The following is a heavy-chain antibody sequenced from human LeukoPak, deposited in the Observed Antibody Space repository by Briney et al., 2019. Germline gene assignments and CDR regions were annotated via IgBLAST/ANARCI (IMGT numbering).Heavy chain of an antibody. CDR1: GFTFSSYG. Sequence: GGSLRLSCAASGFTFSSYGMHWVRQAPGKGLEWVAFIRYDGSNKYYADSVRGRFTISRDNSKNTLYLQMNSLRAEDTAVYYCAKGGMGYYGSGSYYNVDYWGQGTLVTVSS. J-gene: IGHJ4*02. V-gene: IGHV3-30*02. D-gene: IGHD3-10*01. CDR2: IRYDGSNK. CDR3: AKGGMGYYGSGSYYNVDY.